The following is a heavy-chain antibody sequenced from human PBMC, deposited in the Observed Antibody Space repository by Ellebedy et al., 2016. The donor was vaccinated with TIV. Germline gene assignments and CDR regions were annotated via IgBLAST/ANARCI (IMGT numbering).Heavy chain of an antibody. Sequence: ASVKVSCKASGGTFSNSAISWVRQAPGQGLEWMGGIIPMSGRTNYAQTLQGRVTITADETTRTVYMDLSSLRSEDTAVYYCARVRWATVARGVPFHYGMDVWGQGTTVTVSS. D-gene: IGHD3-10*01. CDR1: GGTFSNSA. CDR3: ARVRWATVARGVPFHYGMDV. CDR2: IIPMSGRT. J-gene: IGHJ6*02. V-gene: IGHV1-69*13.